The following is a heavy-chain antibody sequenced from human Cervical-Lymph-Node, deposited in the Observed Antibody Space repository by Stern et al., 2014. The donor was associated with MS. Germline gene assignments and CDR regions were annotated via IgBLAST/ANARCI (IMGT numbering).Heavy chain of an antibody. CDR1: GFTFTTYW. V-gene: IGHV3-7*01. J-gene: IGHJ2*01. Sequence: EVQLVESGGGLVQPGGSLRLSCAASGFTFTTYWMSWVRQAPGTGLEWVANIKHDGSEDYYVDSVKGRFTISRDDAKTSLYLQMDSLRAEDTAVYYCARNAYGDLSYWYFDLWGRGTLVTVSS. CDR2: IKHDGSED. D-gene: IGHD4-17*01. CDR3: ARNAYGDLSYWYFDL.